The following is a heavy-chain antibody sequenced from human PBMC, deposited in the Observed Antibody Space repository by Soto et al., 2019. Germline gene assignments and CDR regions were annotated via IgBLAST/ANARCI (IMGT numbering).Heavy chain of an antibody. CDR3: ARQRPTDGGWEFANYYGMDV. J-gene: IGHJ6*02. V-gene: IGHV4-34*12. CDR2: IIHSEST. D-gene: IGHD1-26*01. Sequence: SETLSLTCAVYGGSFSAYYWSWVRQPPGKGLEWIGEIIHSESTKYNPSLKSRVTISVDTSKNQFSLKLSSVTAADTAVYYCARQRPTDGGWEFANYYGMDVWGQGTPVTVS. CDR1: GGSFSAYY.